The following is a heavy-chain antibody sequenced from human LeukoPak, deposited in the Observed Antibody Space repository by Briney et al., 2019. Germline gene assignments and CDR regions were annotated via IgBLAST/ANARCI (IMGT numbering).Heavy chain of an antibody. CDR2: IYYSGST. J-gene: IGHJ6*02. V-gene: IGHV4-39*07. CDR3: ARDLAEMATIPYYYYGMDV. Sequence: SETLSLTCTVSGGSISSSSYYWGWIRQPPGKGLEWIGSIYYSGSTYYNPSLKSRVTISVDTSKNQFSLKLSSVTADTAVYYCARDLAEMATIPYYYYGMDVWGQGTTVTVSS. D-gene: IGHD5-24*01. CDR1: GGSISSSSYY.